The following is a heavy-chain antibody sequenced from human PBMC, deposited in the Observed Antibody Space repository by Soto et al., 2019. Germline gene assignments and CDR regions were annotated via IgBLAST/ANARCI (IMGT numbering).Heavy chain of an antibody. CDR2: INPNSGGT. CDR3: ARSGGIVVVPAADDAFDI. Sequence: ASVKVSCKASGYTFTGYYMHWVRQAPGQGLEWMGWINPNSGGTNYAQKFQGWVTMTRDTSISTAYMELSRLRSDDTAVYYCARSGGIVVVPAADDAFDIWXQGTMVTVSS. V-gene: IGHV1-2*04. D-gene: IGHD2-2*01. J-gene: IGHJ3*02. CDR1: GYTFTGYY.